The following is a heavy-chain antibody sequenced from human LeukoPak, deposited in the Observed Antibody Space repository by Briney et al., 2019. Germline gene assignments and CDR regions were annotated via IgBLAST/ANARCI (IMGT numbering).Heavy chain of an antibody. V-gene: IGHV3-21*01. CDR1: GFTFSNFT. CDR3: AATYSDP. J-gene: IGHJ5*02. D-gene: IGHD5-12*01. Sequence: GGSLRLSCAASGFTFSNFTMNWVRQAPGKGLEWVSSISSISSYIYYADPVKGRFTVSGDNAKHSLYLQMNSLRAEDTAIYYCAATYSDPWGQGTLVTVSS. CDR2: ISSISSYI.